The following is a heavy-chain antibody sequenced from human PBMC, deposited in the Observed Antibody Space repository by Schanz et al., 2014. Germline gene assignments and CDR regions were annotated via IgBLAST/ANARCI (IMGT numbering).Heavy chain of an antibody. CDR1: GFIFSSYG. V-gene: IGHV3-33*01. CDR3: ARDGDRFYHNYYMDV. Sequence: QVQLLQFGGGVVQPGRSLRLSCAASGFIFSSYGLHWVRQAPGKGLEWVAFIWYDGSNKYYADSVKGRFTISRDNSKNTLYLQMNSLRAEDTSVYYCARDGDRFYHNYYMDVWGKGTTVTVSS. CDR2: IWYDGSNK. D-gene: IGHD4-17*01. J-gene: IGHJ6*03.